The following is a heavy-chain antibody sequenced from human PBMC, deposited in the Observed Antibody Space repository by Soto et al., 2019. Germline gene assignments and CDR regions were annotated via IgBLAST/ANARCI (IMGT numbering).Heavy chain of an antibody. CDR3: ARVIGDTPYNWFDP. CDR1: GFTFDDYA. Sequence: EVQLVESGGGLVQPGRSLRLSCAASGFTFDDYAMHWVRQAPGKGLEWVSGISWNSGSIGYADSVKGRFTISRDNAKNSLYLRMNSLRAEDTALYYWARVIGDTPYNWFDPWGQGTLVTVSS. CDR2: ISWNSGSI. J-gene: IGHJ5*02. D-gene: IGHD3-10*01. V-gene: IGHV3-9*01.